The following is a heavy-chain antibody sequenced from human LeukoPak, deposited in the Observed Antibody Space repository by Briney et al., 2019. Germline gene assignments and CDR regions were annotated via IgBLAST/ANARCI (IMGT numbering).Heavy chain of an antibody. Sequence: SETLSLTCTVSGGSISSGGYSWSWIRQPPGKGLEWIGYIYHSGSTYYNPSPKSRVTISVDRSKNQFSLKLSSVTAADTAVYYCARSIRGYSGYPFDYWGQGTLVTVSS. CDR1: GGSISSGGYS. J-gene: IGHJ4*02. V-gene: IGHV4-30-2*01. D-gene: IGHD5-12*01. CDR3: ARSIRGYSGYPFDY. CDR2: IYHSGST.